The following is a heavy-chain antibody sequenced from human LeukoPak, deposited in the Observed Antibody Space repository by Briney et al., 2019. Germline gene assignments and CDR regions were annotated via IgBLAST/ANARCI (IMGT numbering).Heavy chain of an antibody. D-gene: IGHD3-10*01. V-gene: IGHV3-23*01. J-gene: IGHJ4*02. CDR1: GFTFSNYG. Sequence: SGGSLRLSCAASGFTFSNYGMTWVRQAPGKGLEWVSGISGSGDNTWYADSVKGRFTISRDNSKKTLYLQMHSLRAEDTAVYYCAKASVWTMVRVVSYFDDWGQGIQVTVSS. CDR3: AKASVWTMVRVVSYFDD. CDR2: ISGSGDNT.